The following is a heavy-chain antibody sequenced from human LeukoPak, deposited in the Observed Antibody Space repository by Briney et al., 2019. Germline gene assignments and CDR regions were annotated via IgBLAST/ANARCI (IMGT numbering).Heavy chain of an antibody. J-gene: IGHJ4*02. Sequence: PGGSLRLSCAASGFTFSSYEMNWVRQAPGKGLEWVSYISSSGSTIYNADSVKGRFTISRDNAKNSLYLQMNSLRAEDTAVYYCARDMYCSGGSCYFPGYWGQGTLVTVSS. D-gene: IGHD2-15*01. CDR3: ARDMYCSGGSCYFPGY. CDR2: ISSSGSTI. CDR1: GFTFSSYE. V-gene: IGHV3-48*03.